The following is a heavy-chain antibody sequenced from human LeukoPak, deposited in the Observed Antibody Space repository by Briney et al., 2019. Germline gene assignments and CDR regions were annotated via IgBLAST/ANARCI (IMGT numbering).Heavy chain of an antibody. V-gene: IGHV4-39*01. CDR3: ARHEYSGSYYGLSWFDP. Sequence: SETLSLTCTVSGGSISSSGYYWGWIRQPPGKGLEWIASIYYSGSTYYNPSLKSRVTISVDTSKNQLSLKLSSLTAADTAVYYCARHEYSGSYYGLSWFDPWGQGTQVIVSS. CDR1: GGSISSSGYY. CDR2: IYYSGST. D-gene: IGHD1-26*01. J-gene: IGHJ5*02.